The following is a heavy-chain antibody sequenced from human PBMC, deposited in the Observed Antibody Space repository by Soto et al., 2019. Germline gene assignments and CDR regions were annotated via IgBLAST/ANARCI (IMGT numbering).Heavy chain of an antibody. CDR1: GFTFSGSN. CDR2: IRNKANGYAT. D-gene: IGHD7-27*01. CDR3: SRQSGRGDGY. V-gene: IGHV3-73*01. J-gene: IGHJ1*01. Sequence: PGGSLRLSCAASGFTFSGSNMHWVRQASGKGLEWVGRIRNKANGYATTYGGPVKGRFTISRDDSKNKAYLQMDSLKSEDTAVYYCSRQSGRGDGYWGPGTLVTVSS.